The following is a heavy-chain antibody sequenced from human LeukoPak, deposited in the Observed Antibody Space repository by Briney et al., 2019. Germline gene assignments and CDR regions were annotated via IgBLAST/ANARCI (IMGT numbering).Heavy chain of an antibody. CDR1: EYSFTGYH. D-gene: IGHD6-19*01. V-gene: IGHV1-8*02. CDR2: INPNTGHP. CDR3: ARLAVAGDFDF. Sequence: ASVKVSCKVVEYSFTGYHLHWMRQAPGHGLEWMGRINPNTGHPVYAQKFQGRVTMTRNTSISTAYMELSSLRSEDTAVYFCARLAVAGDFDFWGQGTLVAVSS. J-gene: IGHJ4*02.